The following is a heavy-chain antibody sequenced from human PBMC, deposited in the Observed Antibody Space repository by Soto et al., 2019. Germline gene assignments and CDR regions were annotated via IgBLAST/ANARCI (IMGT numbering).Heavy chain of an antibody. CDR3: ARDPPGGYCSGGSCNSGY. CDR2: IYHSGST. D-gene: IGHD2-15*01. J-gene: IGHJ4*02. CDR1: GYSISSGYY. Sequence: LSLTCAVSGYSISSGYYWGWIRQPPGKGLEWIGSIYHSGSTYYNPSLKSRVTISVDTSKNQFSLKLSSVTAADTAVYYCARDPPGGYCSGGSCNSGYWGQGTLVTVSS. V-gene: IGHV4-38-2*02.